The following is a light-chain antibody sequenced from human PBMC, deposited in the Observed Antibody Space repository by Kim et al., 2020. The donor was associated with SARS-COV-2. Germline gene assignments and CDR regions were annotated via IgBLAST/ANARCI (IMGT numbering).Light chain of an antibody. V-gene: IGKV1-39*01. CDR2: AAS. CDR1: QSISSY. CDR3: QQSYSTPT. J-gene: IGKJ4*01. Sequence: DIQMTQSPSSLSASVGDRVTITCRASQSISSYLNWYQQKPGKAPKLLIYAASSLQSGVPSRFSGSGSGTDFTLTISSLQPEDFATYCQQSYSTPTFGGGTKVDIK.